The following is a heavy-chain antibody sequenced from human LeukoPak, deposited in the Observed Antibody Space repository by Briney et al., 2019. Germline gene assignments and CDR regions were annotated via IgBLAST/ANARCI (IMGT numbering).Heavy chain of an antibody. D-gene: IGHD4-23*01. J-gene: IGHJ4*02. CDR1: GFTFSDYY. CDR2: ISTRDNTI. Sequence: GSLRLSCTASGFTFSDYYMSWIRQTPGKGLEWLSYISTRDNTIQYADSVKDRFTISRDNANNSVFLQMNNLRAEDSAIYYCARGARWAYYFDYWGQRSLVTVSS. V-gene: IGHV3-11*01. CDR3: ARGARWAYYFDY.